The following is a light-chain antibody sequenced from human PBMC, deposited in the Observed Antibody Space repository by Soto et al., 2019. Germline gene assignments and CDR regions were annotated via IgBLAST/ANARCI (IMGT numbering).Light chain of an antibody. Sequence: DIQMTQSPSSLSASVGDRVTITCRASQTISSYLNWYQQKPGKAPNLLIYAASSLQSGVPSRFSGSGSGTDFTLTIISLQPEDFATYYCQQSYSTPWTFGQGNKVEI. CDR1: QTISSY. CDR2: AAS. V-gene: IGKV1-39*01. CDR3: QQSYSTPWT. J-gene: IGKJ1*01.